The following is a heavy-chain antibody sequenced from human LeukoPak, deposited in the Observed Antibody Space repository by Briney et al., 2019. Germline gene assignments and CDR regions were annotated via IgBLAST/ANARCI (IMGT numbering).Heavy chain of an antibody. D-gene: IGHD4-17*01. CDR3: ARAPGGLDDYGDYETFDY. CDR2: INPSGGST. CDR1: GYTFPTHY. J-gene: IGHJ4*02. V-gene: IGHV1-46*01. Sequence: ASVKVFFKGSGYTFPTHYMHWVGQAPGQGVEGVGIINPSGGSTSYAQKFQGRVTMTRDTSTSTVYMELSSLRSEDTAVYYCARAPGGLDDYGDYETFDYWGQGTLVTVSS.